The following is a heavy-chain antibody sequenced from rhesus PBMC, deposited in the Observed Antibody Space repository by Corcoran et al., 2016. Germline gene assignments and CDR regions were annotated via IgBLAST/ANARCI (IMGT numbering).Heavy chain of an antibody. Sequence: QVQLVQSGAEVRKPGTSAKLSCKTSAYPFTSYFLTWVRQATGQVLEWMGWINPNNGNKGNAQKFQGRVTVNRDTSTTTAYMELNSLRSTDTAVYYCVAGRYYFDYWGQGVLVTVSS. CDR3: VAGRYYFDY. CDR2: INPNNGNK. J-gene: IGHJ4*01. CDR1: AYPFTSYF. V-gene: IGHV1-200*01. D-gene: IGHD1-44*02.